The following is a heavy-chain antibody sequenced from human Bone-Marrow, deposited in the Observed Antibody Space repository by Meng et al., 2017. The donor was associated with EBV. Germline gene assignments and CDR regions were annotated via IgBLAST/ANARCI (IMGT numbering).Heavy chain of an antibody. D-gene: IGHD3-10*01. Sequence: QVQVVYAGAEAKKPGASVKVSCWTSGGTFRSDAVSWVRQAPGQGLEWMGGLIPMSDAPHYAQKFQGRVTITADESTSTHYMHLSGLTSDDTAVYYCASESGRGFTPDYWGQGTLVTVSS. CDR2: LIPMSDAP. CDR3: ASESGRGFTPDY. V-gene: IGHV1-69*01. CDR1: GGTFRSDA. J-gene: IGHJ4*02.